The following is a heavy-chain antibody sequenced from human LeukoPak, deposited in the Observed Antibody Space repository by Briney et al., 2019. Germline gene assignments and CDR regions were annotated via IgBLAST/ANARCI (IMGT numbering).Heavy chain of an antibody. CDR1: GGSFSGYY. CDR2: INHSGST. Sequence: SETLSLTCAVYGGSFSGYYWSWIRQPPGKGLEWIGEINHSGSTNYNPSLKSRVTISVDTSRNQFSLELSSVTAADTAVFYCARARYNYGDSDYWGQGTLVTVSS. J-gene: IGHJ4*02. CDR3: ARARYNYGDSDY. D-gene: IGHD5-18*01. V-gene: IGHV4-34*01.